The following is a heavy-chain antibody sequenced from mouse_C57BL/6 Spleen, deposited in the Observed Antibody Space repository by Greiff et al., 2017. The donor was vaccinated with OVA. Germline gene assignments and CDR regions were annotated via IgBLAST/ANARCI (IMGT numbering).Heavy chain of an antibody. D-gene: IGHD2-3*01. Sequence: QVQLQQPGAELVRPGTSVKLSCKASGYTFTSYWMHWVKQRPGQGLAWIGVIDPSDSYTNYNQKFKGKATLTVDTSSSTAYMQLSSLTSEDSAVYYCARRYDGFNYYAMDYWGQGTSVTVSS. V-gene: IGHV1-59*01. J-gene: IGHJ4*01. CDR1: GYTFTSYW. CDR3: ARRYDGFNYYAMDY. CDR2: IDPSDSYT.